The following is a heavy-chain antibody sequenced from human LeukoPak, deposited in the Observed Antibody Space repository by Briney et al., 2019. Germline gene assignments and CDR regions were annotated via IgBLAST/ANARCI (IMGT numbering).Heavy chain of an antibody. CDR3: ARGGGRRYYYYGMDV. CDR1: GGSISSGDYY. J-gene: IGHJ6*04. Sequence: SETLSLTCTVSGGSISSGDYYWSWIRQPPGKGLEWIGYIYYSGSTYYNPSLKSRVTILVDTSKNQFSLKLSSVTAADTAVYYCARGGGRRYYYYGMDVWGKGTTVTVSS. D-gene: IGHD1-26*01. V-gene: IGHV4-30-4*01. CDR2: IYYSGST.